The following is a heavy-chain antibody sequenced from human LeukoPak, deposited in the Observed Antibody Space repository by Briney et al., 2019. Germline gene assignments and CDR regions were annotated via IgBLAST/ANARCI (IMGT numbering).Heavy chain of an antibody. CDR1: GGSISSYY. J-gene: IGHJ6*03. Sequence: SETLSLTCTVSGGSISSYYWSWIRQPAGKGLEWIGRIYTSGSTNYNPSLKSRVTMSVDTSKNQFSLKLSSVTAADTAAYYCAREGTGYSSGLNYYYYYMDVWGKGTTVTISS. D-gene: IGHD6-19*01. V-gene: IGHV4-4*07. CDR2: IYTSGST. CDR3: AREGTGYSSGLNYYYYYMDV.